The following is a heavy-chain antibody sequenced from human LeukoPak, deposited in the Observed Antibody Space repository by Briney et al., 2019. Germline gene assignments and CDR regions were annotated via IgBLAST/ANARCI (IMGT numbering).Heavy chain of an antibody. V-gene: IGHV3-7*03. D-gene: IGHD2/OR15-2a*01. CDR3: VSFYETY. J-gene: IGHJ4*02. Sequence: AGGFLRLSCAASGFTFTTYWMSWVRQAPGKGLEWVANIKGDGSEKQYVDSVKGRFTISRDNARNSLYLQMNSLRAEDTAVYYCVSFYETYWGRGTLVTVSS. CDR1: GFTFTTYW. CDR2: IKGDGSEK.